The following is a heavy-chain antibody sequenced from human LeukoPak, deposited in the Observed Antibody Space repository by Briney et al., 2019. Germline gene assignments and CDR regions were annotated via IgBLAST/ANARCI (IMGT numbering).Heavy chain of an antibody. V-gene: IGHV3-30*18. CDR3: AKEKVFTSTSWTTIEY. Sequence: GGSLRLSCTVSGFTFSSYGMHWVRQAPGKGLEWVAVISYDGNAKHYADSVKGRFTISRDNSKNTLYLQMNSLRSEDTAVYYCAKEKVFTSTSWTTIEYWGQGTLVTVSS. J-gene: IGHJ4*02. CDR2: ISYDGNAK. CDR1: GFTFSSYG. D-gene: IGHD6-13*01.